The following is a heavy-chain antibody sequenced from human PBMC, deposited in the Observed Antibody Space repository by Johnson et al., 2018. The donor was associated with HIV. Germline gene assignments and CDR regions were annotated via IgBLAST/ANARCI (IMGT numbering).Heavy chain of an antibody. Sequence: EVQLVESGGGVVRPGGSLRLSCAASGFTFSSYWMSWVRQAPGKGLEWVANIKQDGSEKYYVDSVKGRFTISRDNAKNSLYLQMNSLRAEDTALYYCAREGGSYKDDAFDIWGQGTVVTVSS. CDR2: IKQDGSEK. D-gene: IGHD1-26*01. CDR3: AREGGSYKDDAFDI. J-gene: IGHJ3*02. V-gene: IGHV3-7*03. CDR1: GFTFSSYW.